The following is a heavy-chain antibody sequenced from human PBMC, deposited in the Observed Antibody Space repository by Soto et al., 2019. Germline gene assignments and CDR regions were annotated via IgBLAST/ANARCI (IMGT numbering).Heavy chain of an antibody. V-gene: IGHV1-8*01. CDR2: MNPNSGNT. Sequence: ASVKVCFKTSGYTFTSYDIHLVRQATGQGLEWMGRMNPNSGNTGYAQKFQGRVTMTRNTSISTAYMELSSLRSEDTAVYYCARVGCGGDCYSFDYWGQGTMVTVSS. J-gene: IGHJ4*02. CDR3: ARVGCGGDCYSFDY. CDR1: GYTFTSYD. D-gene: IGHD2-21*02.